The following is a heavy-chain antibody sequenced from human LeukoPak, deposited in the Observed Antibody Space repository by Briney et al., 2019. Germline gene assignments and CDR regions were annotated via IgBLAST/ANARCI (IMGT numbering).Heavy chain of an antibody. CDR2: IIPVFGTA. D-gene: IGHD2-2*01. V-gene: IGHV1-69*06. J-gene: IGHJ6*04. Sequence: SVKVSCKASGGTFSSYAISWVRQAPGQGLEWMGGIIPVFGTANYAQKFQGRVTITADKSTSTAYMELSSLRSEDTAVYYCARETGYCSSTGCYLYYYGMDVWGKGTTVTVSS. CDR1: GGTFSSYA. CDR3: ARETGYCSSTGCYLYYYGMDV.